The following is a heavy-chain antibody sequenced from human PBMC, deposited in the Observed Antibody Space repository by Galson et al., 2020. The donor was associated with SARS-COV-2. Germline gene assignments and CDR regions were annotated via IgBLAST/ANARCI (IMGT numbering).Heavy chain of an antibody. CDR1: GYTFTSYG. CDR2: NSAYNGNT. Sequence: ASVKVSCKASGYTFTSYGISWVRQAPGQGLEWMGWNSAYNGNTNYAQKLQGRVTMTTDTSTSTAYMELRSLRSDDTAVYYCASGIVVVPAAPLVYWGQGTLVTVSS. CDR3: ASGIVVVPAAPLVY. D-gene: IGHD2-2*01. J-gene: IGHJ4*02. V-gene: IGHV1-18*01.